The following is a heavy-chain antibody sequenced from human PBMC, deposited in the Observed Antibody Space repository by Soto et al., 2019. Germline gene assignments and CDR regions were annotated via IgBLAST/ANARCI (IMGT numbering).Heavy chain of an antibody. CDR2: IKSKGDGGTR. D-gene: IGHD5-18*01. V-gene: IGHV3-15*01. CDR1: GFTFSNAW. J-gene: IGHJ4*02. CDR3: TTDRGHLYDFDY. Sequence: GGSLRLSCAASGFTFSNAWMSWVRQVPGKGLEWVGRIKSKGDGGTRDYAAPVKGRFTISRDDAENTLYLQMNSLKTEDTAVYYCTTDRGHLYDFDYWGQGTLVTVST.